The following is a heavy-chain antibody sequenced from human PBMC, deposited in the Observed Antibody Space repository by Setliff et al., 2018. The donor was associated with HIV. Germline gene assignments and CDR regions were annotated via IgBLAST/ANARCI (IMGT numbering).Heavy chain of an antibody. D-gene: IGHD6-19*01. CDR3: ARDPGSSSFDY. Sequence: GGSLRLSCAASGFTFSSYSMSWVRQAPGKGLEWVSSITGNSDYIYYGDSVKGRFTISRDNAKNSLYLQMNSLRAEDTAAYYCARDPGSSSFDYWGQGTPVTVSS. V-gene: IGHV3-21*04. CDR1: GFTFSSYS. J-gene: IGHJ4*02. CDR2: ITGNSDYI.